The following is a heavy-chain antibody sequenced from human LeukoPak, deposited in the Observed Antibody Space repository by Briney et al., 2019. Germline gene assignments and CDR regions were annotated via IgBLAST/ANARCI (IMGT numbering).Heavy chain of an antibody. CDR1: GFTFGDYA. D-gene: IGHD6-19*01. V-gene: IGHV3-49*04. CDR3: TRAQWLVRGGPDY. Sequence: GGSLRLSCTASGFTFGDYAMSWVRQAPGKGLEWVGFIRSKAYGGTTEYAASVKGRFTISRDDSKSIAYLQMNSLKTEDTAVYYCTRAQWLVRGGPDYWGQGTLVTVSS. J-gene: IGHJ4*02. CDR2: IRSKAYGGTT.